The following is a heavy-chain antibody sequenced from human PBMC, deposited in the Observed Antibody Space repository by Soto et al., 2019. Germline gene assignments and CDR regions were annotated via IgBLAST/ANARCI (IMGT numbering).Heavy chain of an antibody. CDR2: IIPMSGRP. CDR3: TRRGHQSANWFDP. CDR1: GGTFNSVS. V-gene: IGHV1-69*06. Sequence: QVQLVQSGAEVKTPGSSVRVSCKASGGTFNSVSIDWVRQAPGQGFEWMGGIIPMSGRPNYAQRFQGRVTVSADKSTNTVYMEVNSLTYEDTDVYYCTRRGHQSANWFDPWGQGTLVTVSS. J-gene: IGHJ5*02.